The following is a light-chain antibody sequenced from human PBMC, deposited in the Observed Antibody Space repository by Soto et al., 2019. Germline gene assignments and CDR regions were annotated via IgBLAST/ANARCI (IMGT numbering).Light chain of an antibody. J-gene: IGKJ5*01. Sequence: DVVMTQTPLSLSVAPGQPASISCKSSQSLLHITGETFLFWYLQKPGQSPQLLIYEVSTRVSGVPDRFSGSGSGKDFTLEISRVENDDVGIYYCMQSTQLPPTFGQGTRLGIE. CDR1: QSLLHITGETF. CDR2: EVS. CDR3: MQSTQLPPT. V-gene: IGKV2D-29*02.